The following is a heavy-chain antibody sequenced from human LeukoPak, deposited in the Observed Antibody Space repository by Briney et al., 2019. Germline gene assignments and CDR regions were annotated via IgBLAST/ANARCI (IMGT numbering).Heavy chain of an antibody. J-gene: IGHJ4*02. Sequence: SQTLSLTCAISGDSVSSNRVTWNWIRQSPSRGLEWLGRTYYRSKWSNDYAESVKSRIIVNPDTSKNQFSLQLSSVTPEDTTVYYCARVRSGVFEYWGQGILDTVSP. CDR2: TYYRSKWSN. CDR3: ARVRSGVFEY. V-gene: IGHV6-1*01. D-gene: IGHD3-10*01. CDR1: GDSVSSNRVT.